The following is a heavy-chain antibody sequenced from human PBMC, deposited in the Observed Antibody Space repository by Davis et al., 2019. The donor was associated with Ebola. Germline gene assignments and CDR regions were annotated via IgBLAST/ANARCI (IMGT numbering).Heavy chain of an antibody. CDR2: ISWDSGNI. D-gene: IGHD3-3*01. CDR3: AKDPRRTKYDLWSAYSGMDV. J-gene: IGHJ6*02. Sequence: PCGSLRLSCAASGFTFDDYAMHWVWQAPGKGLESVAGISWDSGNIGYAHSVKGRFTISRDNAKNSLYLQMNSLRAEDTALYYCAKDPRRTKYDLWSAYSGMDVWGQGTTVTVSS. CDR1: GFTFDDYA. V-gene: IGHV3-9*01.